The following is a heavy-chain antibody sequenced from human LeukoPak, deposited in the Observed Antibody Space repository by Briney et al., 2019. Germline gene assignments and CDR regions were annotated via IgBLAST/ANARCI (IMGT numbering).Heavy chain of an antibody. J-gene: IGHJ4*02. Sequence: GGSLRLSCAASGFTFSSYGMHWVRQAPGKGLEWVAFIRYDGSNKYYADSVKGRFTISRDNSKNTLYLQMNSLRAEDTAVYYCARDADDSYGYDYWGQGTLVTVSS. CDR2: IRYDGSNK. CDR3: ARDADDSYGYDY. CDR1: GFTFSSYG. D-gene: IGHD5-18*01. V-gene: IGHV3-30*02.